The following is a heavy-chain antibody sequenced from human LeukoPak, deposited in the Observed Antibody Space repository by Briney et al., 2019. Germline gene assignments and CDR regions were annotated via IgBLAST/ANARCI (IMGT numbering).Heavy chain of an antibody. Sequence: GGPLRLSCAASGLNFSTYEMNWLRQAPGKGLEWVSYISRSGSYTYYAASVKGRFTISRDDAKSSLYLQMNSLRAEDTALYFCARSTILKAFDSWGQGILVTVSS. D-gene: IGHD1-26*01. CDR2: ISRSGSYT. CDR1: GLNFSTYE. CDR3: ARSTILKAFDS. J-gene: IGHJ4*02. V-gene: IGHV3-48*03.